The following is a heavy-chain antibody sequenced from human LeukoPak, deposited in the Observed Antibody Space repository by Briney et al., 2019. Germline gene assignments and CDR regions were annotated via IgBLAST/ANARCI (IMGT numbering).Heavy chain of an antibody. CDR3: ARIGAPTPRAFCDY. V-gene: IGHV4-4*07. CDR1: GVSISSYY. J-gene: IGHJ4*02. Sequence: SETLSLTCTVSGVSISSYYWSWIRQPAGKGLEWIGRIYTSGSTNYNPSLKSRVTISVDRSKNQFSLKLSSVTAADTAVYYCARIGAPTPRAFCDYWGQGNMVTVSS. CDR2: IYTSGST. D-gene: IGHD2-15*01.